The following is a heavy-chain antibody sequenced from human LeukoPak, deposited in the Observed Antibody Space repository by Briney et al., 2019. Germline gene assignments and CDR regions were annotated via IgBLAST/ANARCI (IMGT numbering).Heavy chain of an antibody. V-gene: IGHV4-30-2*01. J-gene: IGHJ4*02. CDR3: AVRTTVTTSFDC. Sequence: PSETLSLTCAVSGGSISSGGYSWSWIRQPPGKGLEWIGYIYHSGSTYYNPSLKSRLTISVDRSKNQFSLNLSSVTAADTAVYYCAVRTTVTTSFDCWGQGTLVTVSS. CDR1: GGSISSGGYS. D-gene: IGHD4-17*01. CDR2: IYHSGST.